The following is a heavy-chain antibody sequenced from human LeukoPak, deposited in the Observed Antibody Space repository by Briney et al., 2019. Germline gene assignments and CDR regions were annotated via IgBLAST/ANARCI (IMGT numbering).Heavy chain of an antibody. CDR3: ARVDILTGYHDY. D-gene: IGHD3-9*01. CDR2: IYTSGST. Sequence: PSETLSLTCTVSGGSISSGSYYWRWIRQPAGKGLEWIVRIYTSGSTNYNPSLQRRVTISVDTSKNRFSLELSSVTAADKAVYYCARVDILTGYHDYWGQGTLVTVSS. V-gene: IGHV4-61*02. J-gene: IGHJ4*02. CDR1: GGSISSGSYY.